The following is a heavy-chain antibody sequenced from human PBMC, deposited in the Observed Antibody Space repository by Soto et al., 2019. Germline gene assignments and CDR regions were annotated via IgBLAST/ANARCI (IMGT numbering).Heavy chain of an antibody. Sequence: LRLSCIGTGLTFDSHAMNWVRQAPGKGLECVAGITGSAGSTYYADSVKGRFTISKDNSKNTLYLQMNSLRAEDTAVYYCTKDKADKYDSSVDSWGQGTQVTVSS. CDR1: GLTFDSHA. CDR2: ITGSAGST. V-gene: IGHV3-23*01. J-gene: IGHJ4*02. D-gene: IGHD3-22*01. CDR3: TKDKADKYDSSVDS.